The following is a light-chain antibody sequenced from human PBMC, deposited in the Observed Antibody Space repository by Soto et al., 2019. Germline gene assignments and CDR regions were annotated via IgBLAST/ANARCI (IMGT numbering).Light chain of an antibody. CDR3: IQVNSCTRA. Sequence: IQMTQSPSSLSASIGARVTITCRAFQGIGVRLAWFQQKPAKAPQYLIQSASPLASGVPSRFIGSGSGTDLLLTIKTLQPEDVDTYYCIQVNSCTRAFGQGTKVDIK. V-gene: IGKV1-12*01. CDR1: QGIGVR. J-gene: IGKJ1*01. CDR2: SAS.